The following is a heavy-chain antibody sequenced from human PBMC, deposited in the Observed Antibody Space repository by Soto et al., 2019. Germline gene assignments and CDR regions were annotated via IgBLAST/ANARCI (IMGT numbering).Heavy chain of an antibody. D-gene: IGHD5-18*01. Sequence: GESLKISCEGSGYTFTSYYITWARQLPGKGLEWMGRIDPSDSYTTYNPSFRGHVTISADKSIRTAYLQWSSLEASDSGMYYCARGDTAGVNKGVDVWGQRSAVTVSS. CDR3: ARGDTAGVNKGVDV. V-gene: IGHV5-10-1*01. CDR1: GYTFTSYY. CDR2: IDPSDSYT. J-gene: IGHJ6*02.